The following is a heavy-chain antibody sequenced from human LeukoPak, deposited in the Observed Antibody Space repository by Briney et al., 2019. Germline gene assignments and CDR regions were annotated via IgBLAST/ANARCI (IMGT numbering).Heavy chain of an antibody. J-gene: IGHJ5*01. D-gene: IGHD3-10*01. CDR3: ARLPGTGNYGWFDS. Sequence: RPSETLSLTCTVSDDSINTFYWSWIRQPPGEELEWIGYVPYSGSTKYNPSLKSRVTISADASKSQFSLRLNSVTAADTAMYYCARLPGTGNYGWFDSWGQGTLVTVSS. CDR1: DDSINTFY. CDR2: VPYSGST. V-gene: IGHV4-59*08.